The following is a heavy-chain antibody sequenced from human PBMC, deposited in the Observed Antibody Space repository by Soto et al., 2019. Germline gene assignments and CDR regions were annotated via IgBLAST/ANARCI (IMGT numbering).Heavy chain of an antibody. CDR2: INHTGST. J-gene: IGHJ4*02. CDR1: GGSFSGYS. V-gene: IGHV4-34*01. CDR3: ARDKITGLFDY. Sequence: SETLSLTCAVYGGSFSGYSWTWIRQPPGTGLEWIGKINHTGSTNYNPSLKSRVTISVDTSKNQFSLKLTSVTAADTAVYYCARDKITGLFDYWGQGTLVTVSS. D-gene: IGHD2-8*02.